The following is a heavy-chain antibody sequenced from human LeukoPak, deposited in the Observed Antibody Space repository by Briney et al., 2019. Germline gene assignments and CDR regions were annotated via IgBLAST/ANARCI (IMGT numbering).Heavy chain of an antibody. V-gene: IGHV4-61*02. J-gene: IGHJ6*03. CDR3: ARDSGITYYDFWSGYYHYYYMDV. D-gene: IGHD3-3*01. Sequence: SETLSLTCTVSGGSISSGSYYWSWIRQPAGKGLEWIGRIYTSGSTNDNPSLKSRVTISVDTSKNQFSLKLSSVTAADTAVYYCARDSGITYYDFWSGYYHYYYMDVWGKGTTVTVSS. CDR1: GGSISSGSYY. CDR2: IYTSGST.